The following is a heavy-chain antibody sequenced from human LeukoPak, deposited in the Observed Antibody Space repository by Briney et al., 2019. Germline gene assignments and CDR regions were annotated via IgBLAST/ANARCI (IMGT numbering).Heavy chain of an antibody. CDR2: IYSSGST. Sequence: PSETLSLTCIVSSGSIRSDSYYWSWIRQPAGKGLEWIGRIYSSGSTNYNPSLKSRVTMSVDTSKNQFSLKLSSVTAADTAVYYCARDYFRGSSSWYIRDAFDIWGQGTMVTVSS. J-gene: IGHJ3*02. V-gene: IGHV4-61*02. D-gene: IGHD6-13*01. CDR1: SGSIRSDSYY. CDR3: ARDYFRGSSSWYIRDAFDI.